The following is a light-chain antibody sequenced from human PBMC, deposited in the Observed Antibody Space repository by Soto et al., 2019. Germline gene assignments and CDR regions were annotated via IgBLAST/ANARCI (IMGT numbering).Light chain of an antibody. CDR3: PQYYSYLPT. Sequence: AIRMTQSPSSFSASTGDRVTITCRASQGISSYLAWYQQKPGKAPKLLIYAASTLQSGVTSRFSGSASGTEFTLTISCLQSEHFATYYCPQYYSYLPTFGQGTRLEIK. V-gene: IGKV1-8*01. CDR1: QGISSY. CDR2: AAS. J-gene: IGKJ5*01.